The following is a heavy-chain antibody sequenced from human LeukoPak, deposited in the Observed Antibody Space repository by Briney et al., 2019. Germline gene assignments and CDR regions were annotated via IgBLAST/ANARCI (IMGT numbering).Heavy chain of an antibody. CDR3: ASGGSGGYDY. CDR1: GGTFSSYA. V-gene: IGHV1-69*05. CDR2: IIPIFGTA. J-gene: IGHJ4*02. D-gene: IGHD6-19*01. Sequence: ASVKVSCKASGGTFSSYAISWVRQAPGQGLEWMGRIIPIFGTASYAQKFQGRVTITTDESTSTAYMELSSLRSEDTAVYYCASGGSGGYDYWGQGTLVTVSS.